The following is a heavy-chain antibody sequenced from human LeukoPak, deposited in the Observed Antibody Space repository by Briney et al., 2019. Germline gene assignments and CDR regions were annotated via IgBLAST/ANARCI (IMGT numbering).Heavy chain of an antibody. J-gene: IGHJ4*02. CDR1: GFTFSSYA. CDR3: AKRSCSGGSCNFDY. Sequence: GGSLRLSCAASGFTFSSYAMSWVRQAPGKGLEWVSAISDIGAATNYADSVKGRLTISRDNTKNTLYLQMNSLRAKDTAVYYCAKRSCSGGSCNFDYWGQGTLVTVSS. CDR2: ISDIGAAT. D-gene: IGHD2-15*01. V-gene: IGHV3-23*01.